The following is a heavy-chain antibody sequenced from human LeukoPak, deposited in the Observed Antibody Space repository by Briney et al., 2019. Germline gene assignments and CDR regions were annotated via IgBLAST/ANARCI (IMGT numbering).Heavy chain of an antibody. J-gene: IGHJ4*02. D-gene: IGHD3-10*01. CDR3: ARYNSMFRGVTTSDY. Sequence: GASVKVSCKASGYTFTNYGFNWVRQAPGQGLEWMGNSAYNGNTNYAQKFQDRVTMTTDTSTSTAYMELRRLRSDDTAVYYCARYNSMFRGVTTSDYWGQGTLVTVSS. CDR1: GYTFTNYG. CDR2: NSAYNGNT. V-gene: IGHV1-18*01.